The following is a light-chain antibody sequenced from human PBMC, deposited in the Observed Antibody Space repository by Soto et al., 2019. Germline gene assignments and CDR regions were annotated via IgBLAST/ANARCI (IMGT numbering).Light chain of an antibody. V-gene: IGKV1-5*01. CDR3: LQYDSHSWT. J-gene: IGKJ1*01. Sequence: DIQMTQSPSTLSASVGDRVTVTCRASRSISDWVAWYQQKPGKAPQLLIFDASTLKSGVPSRFSGSGSGTEFTLTISSLQPDDVATYYCLQYDSHSWTFGQGTKV. CDR2: DAS. CDR1: RSISDW.